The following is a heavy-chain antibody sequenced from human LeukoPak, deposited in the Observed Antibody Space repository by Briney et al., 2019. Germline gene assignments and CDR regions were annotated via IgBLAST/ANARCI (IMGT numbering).Heavy chain of an antibody. V-gene: IGHV4-31*03. D-gene: IGHD3-3*01. CDR1: GGSISSGGYY. CDR3: ARTFWSGYYIDWFDP. Sequence: PSQTLSLTCTVFGGSISSGGYYWSWIRQHPGKGLEWIGYIYYSGSTYYNPSLKSRVTISVDTSKNQFSLKLSSVTAADTAVYYCARTFWSGYYIDWFDPWGQGTLVTVSS. CDR2: IYYSGST. J-gene: IGHJ5*02.